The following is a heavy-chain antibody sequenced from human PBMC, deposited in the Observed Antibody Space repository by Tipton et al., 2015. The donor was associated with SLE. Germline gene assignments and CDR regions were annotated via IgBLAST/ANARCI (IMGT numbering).Heavy chain of an antibody. CDR3: ARTEYSNYLVYGMDV. J-gene: IGHJ6*02. Sequence: LRLSCTVSGGSISSGSYYWSWIRQPAGKGLEWIGYIYTSGSTNYNPSLKSRVTISVDTSKNQFSLKLSSVTAADTAVYYCARTEYSNYLVYGMDVWGQGTTVTVSS. V-gene: IGHV4-61*09. D-gene: IGHD4-11*01. CDR1: GGSISSGSYY. CDR2: IYTSGST.